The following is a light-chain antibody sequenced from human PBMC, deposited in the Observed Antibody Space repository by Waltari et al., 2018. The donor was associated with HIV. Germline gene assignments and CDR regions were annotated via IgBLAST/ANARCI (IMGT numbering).Light chain of an antibody. CDR2: WAS. CDR1: QSVLYSSNNKNY. V-gene: IGKV4-1*01. Sequence: DIVMTQSPDSLVVSLGERATINCKSSQSVLYSSNNKNYLAWYQQKPGQPPKLLIYWASTRKSGVPDRFSGSGSGTDFTLTISSLQAEDVAVYYCQQYYSTPFTFGGGTKVEIK. CDR3: QQYYSTPFT. J-gene: IGKJ4*01.